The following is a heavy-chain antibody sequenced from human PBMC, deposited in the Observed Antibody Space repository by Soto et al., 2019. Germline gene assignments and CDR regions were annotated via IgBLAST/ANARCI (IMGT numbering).Heavy chain of an antibody. V-gene: IGHV4-4*02. J-gene: IGHJ5*02. D-gene: IGHD5-12*01. CDR2: IHHSGST. Sequence: SETLSLTCAVSGDSISSSNWWSWVRQPPGRGLEWIGEIHHSGSTHYNPSLEGRVTMSVDNSKNHFSLKLTSVTAADTAVYHFVRVGWLHWLDPWGQRTLVTVSS. CDR3: VRVGWLHWLDP. CDR1: GDSISSSNW.